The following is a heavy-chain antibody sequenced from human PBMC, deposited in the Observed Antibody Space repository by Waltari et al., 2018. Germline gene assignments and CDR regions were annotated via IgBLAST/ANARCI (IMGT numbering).Heavy chain of an antibody. CDR1: GYTFTRYD. J-gene: IGHJ4*02. V-gene: IGHV1-8*03. Sequence: QVQLVQSGAEVKKPGASVKVSCKASGYTFTRYDINWVRRATGQGLEWMGWMNPNSGNTGYAQKFQGRVTITRNTSISTAYMELSSLRSEDTAVYYCARVGEDVGAAIDYWGQGTLVTVSS. CDR2: MNPNSGNT. D-gene: IGHD1-26*01. CDR3: ARVGEDVGAAIDY.